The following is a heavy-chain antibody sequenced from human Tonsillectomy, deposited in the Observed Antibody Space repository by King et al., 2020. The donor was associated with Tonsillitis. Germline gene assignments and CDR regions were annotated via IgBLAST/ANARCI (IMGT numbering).Heavy chain of an antibody. V-gene: IGHV3-74*01. CDR1: GFTFSSYW. CDR2: INSDGSST. D-gene: IGHD3-3*01. Sequence: VQLVESGGGLVQPGGSLRLSCAASGFTFSSYWMHWVRQAPGKGLVWVSRINSDGSSTSYADSVKGRFTISRDNAKNTLYLQMNSRRAEDTAVYYCARDLYYDFWSGYTSYNWFDPWGQGTLVTVSS. J-gene: IGHJ5*02. CDR3: ARDLYYDFWSGYTSYNWFDP.